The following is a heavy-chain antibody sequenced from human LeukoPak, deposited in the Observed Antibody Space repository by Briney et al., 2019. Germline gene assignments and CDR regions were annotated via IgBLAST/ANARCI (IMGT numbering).Heavy chain of an antibody. CDR2: INPKSGGT. Sequence: ASVKVSCKASGYTLTCYYMHWVRPAPGQGLEWMGWINPKSGGTNYAQRFQGRVTMTRDTSISSAYMELSRLRSDDAAVYYCVRGGYNYGVDYWGQGTLVTVSS. J-gene: IGHJ4*02. CDR1: GYTLTCYY. V-gene: IGHV1-2*02. D-gene: IGHD5-18*01. CDR3: VRGGYNYGVDY.